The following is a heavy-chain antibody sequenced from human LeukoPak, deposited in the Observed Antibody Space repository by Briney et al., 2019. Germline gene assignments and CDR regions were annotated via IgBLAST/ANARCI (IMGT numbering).Heavy chain of an antibody. CDR3: ARTIDSSTWRAGWFDP. J-gene: IGHJ5*02. Sequence: GESLKISCKGSGYGFTSYWIGWVRQMPGKGLEWMGIIYPGDSDTRYSPSFQGQVTISADKSISTAYLQWSSLKASDTAIYYCARTIDSSTWRAGWFDPWGQGTLVTVSS. D-gene: IGHD6-13*01. V-gene: IGHV5-51*01. CDR2: IYPGDSDT. CDR1: GYGFTSYW.